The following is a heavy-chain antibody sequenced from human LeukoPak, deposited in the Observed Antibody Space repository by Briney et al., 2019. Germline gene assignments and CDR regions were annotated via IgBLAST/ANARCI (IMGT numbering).Heavy chain of an antibody. CDR3: ARDSGDYPYYFDF. J-gene: IGHJ4*02. V-gene: IGHV4-30-2*01. CDR2: IYHTGST. CDR1: GGSISSGIYS. D-gene: IGHD4-17*01. Sequence: SQTLSLTCAVSGGSISSGIYSWNWIRQPPGQGLEWIGYIYHTGSTYYSPSLRSRVTISVDTSKNQFSLKLSSVTAADTAVYYCARDSGDYPYYFDFWGQGTLVTVSS.